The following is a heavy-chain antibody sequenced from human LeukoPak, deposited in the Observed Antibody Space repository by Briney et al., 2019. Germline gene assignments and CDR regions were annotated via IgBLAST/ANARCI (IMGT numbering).Heavy chain of an antibody. CDR2: ISGYSGNT. D-gene: IGHD5-12*01. J-gene: IGHJ4*02. CDR1: GYTLTSYG. Sequence: ASVKVSCKACGYTLTSYGISWVRQAPGQGLEWMGWISGYSGNTNYAQKLQGRVSMTTDTSTTTAYMELRSLTSDDTALYYCARSSLGTITAGPFDYWGQGTLSPSPQ. CDR3: ARSSLGTITAGPFDY. V-gene: IGHV1-18*01.